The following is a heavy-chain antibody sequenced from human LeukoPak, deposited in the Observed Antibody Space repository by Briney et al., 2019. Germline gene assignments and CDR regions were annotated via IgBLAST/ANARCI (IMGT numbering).Heavy chain of an antibody. Sequence: SETLSLTCTVSGGSISSYYWSWIRQPPGEGLEWIGYIYYSGSTNYNPSLKSRVTISVDTSKNQFSLKLSSVTAADTAVYYCASHSAGSDFWSGYRFDYWGQGTLVTVSS. J-gene: IGHJ4*02. CDR3: ASHSAGSDFWSGYRFDY. CDR1: GGSISSYY. D-gene: IGHD3-3*01. CDR2: IYYSGST. V-gene: IGHV4-59*01.